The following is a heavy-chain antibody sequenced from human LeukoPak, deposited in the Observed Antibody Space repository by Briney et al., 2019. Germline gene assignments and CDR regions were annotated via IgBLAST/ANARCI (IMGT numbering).Heavy chain of an antibody. CDR2: IRSKANSYAT. V-gene: IGHV3-73*01. D-gene: IGHD1-26*01. CDR1: GSTFSGSA. CDR3: TRAREGGNDY. J-gene: IGHJ4*02. Sequence: GGSLRLSCAASGSTFSGSAMHWVRQASGKGLEWVGRIRSKANSYATAYAASVNGRFTISRDDSKNTAYLQMNSLKTEDTAVYYCTRAREGGNDYWGQGTLVTVCS.